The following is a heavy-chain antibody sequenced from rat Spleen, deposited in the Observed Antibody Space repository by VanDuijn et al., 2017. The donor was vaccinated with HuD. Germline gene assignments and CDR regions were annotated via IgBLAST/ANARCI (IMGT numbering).Heavy chain of an antibody. Sequence: EVQLVESDGGLVQPGRSLKLSCAASGFTFSDYYMAWVRQAPTKGLEWVATISYDGSDTYYRDSVKGRFTISRDNAKSTLYLQMDSLKSEDTATYYCVRHGYGGYSGPFAYWGQGTLVTVSS. V-gene: IGHV5-29*01. CDR2: ISYDGSDT. J-gene: IGHJ3*01. CDR3: VRHGYGGYSGPFAY. CDR1: GFTFSDYY. D-gene: IGHD1-11*01.